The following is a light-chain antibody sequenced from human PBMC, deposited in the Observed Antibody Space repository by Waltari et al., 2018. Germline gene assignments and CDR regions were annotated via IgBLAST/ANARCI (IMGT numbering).Light chain of an antibody. J-gene: IGLJ2*01. CDR1: RANIGSNT. V-gene: IGLV1-44*01. CDR3: AVWDDSLNGPL. Sequence: QSVLTQPPPASGNPGQRVSIPCSGSRANIGSNTVNWYQQLPGTAPKLLIFITDQRPSGVPNRFSGSKSGTSASLAISGLQSEDEAEYHCAVWDDSLNGPLFGGGTKLTVL. CDR2: ITD.